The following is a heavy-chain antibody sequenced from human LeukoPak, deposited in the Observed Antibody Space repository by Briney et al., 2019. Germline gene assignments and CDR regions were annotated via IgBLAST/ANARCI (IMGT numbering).Heavy chain of an antibody. V-gene: IGHV4-39*07. CDR1: GGSISSSSYY. Sequence: PSETLSLTCTVSGGSISSSSYYWGWIRQPPGKGLEWIGSIYYSGSTYYNPSLKSRVTISVDTSKNQFSLKLSSVTAADTAVYYCASLAPAGGWFDPWGQGTLVTVSS. CDR3: ASLAPAGGWFDP. CDR2: IYYSGST. D-gene: IGHD3-16*01. J-gene: IGHJ5*02.